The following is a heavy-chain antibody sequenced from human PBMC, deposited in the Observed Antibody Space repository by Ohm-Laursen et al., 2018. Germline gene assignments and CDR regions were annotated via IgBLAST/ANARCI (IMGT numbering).Heavy chain of an antibody. V-gene: IGHV4-4*07. Sequence: PGTLSLTCTVSGDSISSYYWSWIRQPAGKGLEWIGRIYSSGSTNYNPSLKSRVTMSVDTSKSQFSLKVNSVTAADTAVYYCARSFDTYYFDLWGQGTLVTVSS. CDR2: IYSSGST. CDR1: GDSISSYY. CDR3: ARSFDTYYFDL. J-gene: IGHJ4*02.